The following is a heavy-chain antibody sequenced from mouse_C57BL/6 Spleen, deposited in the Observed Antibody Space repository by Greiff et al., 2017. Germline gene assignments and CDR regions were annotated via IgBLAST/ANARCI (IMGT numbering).Heavy chain of an antibody. J-gene: IGHJ1*03. CDR1: GYTFTSYW. D-gene: IGHD1-1*01. V-gene: IGHV1-62-3*01. Sequence: QVQLQQPGAELVQPGASVKLSCKASGYTFTSYWMHWVKQRPGRGLEWIGRIDPNSGGTKYNEKFKSKATLTVAKPSSTAYMQLSSLTSEDSAVYYCARSIGPYYGSSNWYFDVWGTGTTVTVSS. CDR2: IDPNSGGT. CDR3: ARSIGPYYGSSNWYFDV.